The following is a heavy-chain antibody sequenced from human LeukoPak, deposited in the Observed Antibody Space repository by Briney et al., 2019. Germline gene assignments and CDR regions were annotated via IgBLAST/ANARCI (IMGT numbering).Heavy chain of an antibody. Sequence: PGGSLRLSCAASGFTFSSYSMNWVRQAPGKGLEWVSHISSSSSPIYYADSVKGRFTISRDNAKNSLYLQMNSQRAEDTAVYYCAREGLGDDSSDCYYVNFDYWGQGTLVTVSS. CDR1: GFTFSSYS. V-gene: IGHV3-48*01. J-gene: IGHJ4*02. CDR3: AREGLGDDSSDCYYVNFDY. D-gene: IGHD3-22*01. CDR2: ISSSSSPI.